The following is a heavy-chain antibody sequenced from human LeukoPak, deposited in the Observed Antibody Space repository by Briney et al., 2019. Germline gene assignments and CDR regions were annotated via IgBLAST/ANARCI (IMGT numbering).Heavy chain of an antibody. CDR2: ISPSGGST. Sequence: AASVKVSCKAFGYTFTSNYMHWVRQAPGQGPEWMGVISPSGGSTTYAQKFQGRVTLTRDMSTSTDYLELSSLRSEDTAVYHCARDNSVRDEAWWFNPWGQGTLVTVSS. CDR3: ARDNSVRDEAWWFNP. J-gene: IGHJ5*02. CDR1: GYTFTSNY. D-gene: IGHD5-24*01. V-gene: IGHV1-46*01.